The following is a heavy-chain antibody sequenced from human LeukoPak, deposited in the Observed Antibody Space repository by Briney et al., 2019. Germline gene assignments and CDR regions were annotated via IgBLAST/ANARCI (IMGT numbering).Heavy chain of an antibody. CDR1: GGSISSSSYY. J-gene: IGHJ4*02. D-gene: IGHD3-10*01. CDR2: IYYSGST. V-gene: IGHV4-39*07. CDR3: ARVGELLRPVRD. Sequence: PSETLSLTCTVSGGSISSSSYYWGWIRQPPGKGLEWIGSIYYSGSTYYNPSLKSRVTISVDTSKNQFSLKLSSVTAADTAVYYCARVGELLRPVRDWGQGTLVTVSS.